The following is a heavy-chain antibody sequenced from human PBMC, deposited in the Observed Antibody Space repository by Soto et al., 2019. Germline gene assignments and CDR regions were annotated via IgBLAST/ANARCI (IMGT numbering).Heavy chain of an antibody. CDR2: ISPAGTNQ. CDR3: VRENSRISPRLFQH. CDR1: GFIFSDYA. Sequence: AGGSLRLSCVASGFIFSDYAMHWARQAPGKGLEWVALISPAGTNQYYADSAKGRFTISRDNSKNTLYLQMNSLRPEDTGLYYCVRENSRISPRLFQHWGHGTLVTVSS. D-gene: IGHD6-6*01. J-gene: IGHJ1*01. V-gene: IGHV3-30-3*01.